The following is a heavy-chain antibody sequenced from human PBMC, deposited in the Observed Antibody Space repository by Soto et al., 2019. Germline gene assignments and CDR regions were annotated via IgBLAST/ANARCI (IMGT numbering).Heavy chain of an antibody. J-gene: IGHJ4*02. CDR1: GYTFTGYY. CDR2: INPNSGAT. CDR3: ARDAVSTIGDFDY. V-gene: IGHV1-2*02. Sequence: ASVKVSCKASGYTFTGYYIHWVRQAHGQGLEWMGWINPNSGATNQAQKFQGRVTMARDTSISTAYMELSRLTSDDTAVYYCARDAVSTIGDFDYWGQGTLVTVSS. D-gene: IGHD5-12*01.